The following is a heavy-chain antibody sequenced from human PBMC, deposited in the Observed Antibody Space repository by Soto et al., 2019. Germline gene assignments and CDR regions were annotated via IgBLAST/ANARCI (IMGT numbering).Heavy chain of an antibody. D-gene: IGHD2-15*01. J-gene: IGHJ3*02. CDR2: IYPSGST. CDR1: SGSISSSNW. Sequence: QVQLQESGPGLVKPSGTLSLTCAVSSGSISSSNWWSWVRQPPGKGLEWIGEIYPSGSTNYNPSLKSRVTRSVDKSKNHFSLKLSSVTAADTAVYYCARGGPHCSVGSCYFSGAFDIWGQGTMVTVSS. V-gene: IGHV4-4*02. CDR3: ARGGPHCSVGSCYFSGAFDI.